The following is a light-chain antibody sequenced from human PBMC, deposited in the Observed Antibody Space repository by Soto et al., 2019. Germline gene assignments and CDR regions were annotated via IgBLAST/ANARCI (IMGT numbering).Light chain of an antibody. V-gene: IGLV2-14*01. CDR1: SSDVGGYNY. CDR2: EVT. Sequence: QSALTQPASVSGSSGQSITISCTGTSSDVGGYNYVSWYQQPPGKAPKLMIYEVTHRPSGVSNRFSGSKSGNTASLTISGLQAEDEADYYCSSYTSSSTVVFGGGTKLTVL. CDR3: SSYTSSSTVV. J-gene: IGLJ2*01.